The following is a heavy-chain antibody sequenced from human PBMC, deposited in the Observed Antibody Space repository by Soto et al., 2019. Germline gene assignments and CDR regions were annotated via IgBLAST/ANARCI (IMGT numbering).Heavy chain of an antibody. J-gene: IGHJ6*02. CDR2: IHYSGSI. V-gene: IGHV4-30-4*08. Sequence: SETLSLTGTVSGGSISYEYYHWTWIRQSPGKGLEWIGYIHYSGSIIYNPSFKSRVTISVDTSKNQFSLQLSSVTAADTAVYFCAREDDGGDRDYYGLDVWGQGTTVTVSS. CDR1: GGSISYEYYH. D-gene: IGHD2-21*02. CDR3: AREDDGGDRDYYGLDV.